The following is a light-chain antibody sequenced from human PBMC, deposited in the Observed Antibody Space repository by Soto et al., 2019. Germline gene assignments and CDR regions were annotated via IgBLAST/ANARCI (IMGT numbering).Light chain of an antibody. CDR2: GAS. CDR3: QQYYSYPYT. J-gene: IGKJ2*01. Sequence: AIRMTQSPSSMSASTGDGVTITCRASQDIYIYLAWYQQKPGGAPKVLISGASTLQSGVPSRFSDSGSGTEFTLTIRSLQAEDFATYYCQQYYSYPYTFGQGTKLEIK. V-gene: IGKV1-8*01. CDR1: QDIYIY.